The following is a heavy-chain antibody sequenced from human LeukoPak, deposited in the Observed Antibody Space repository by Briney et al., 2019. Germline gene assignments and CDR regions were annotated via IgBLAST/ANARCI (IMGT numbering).Heavy chain of an antibody. CDR1: GYTLTSYD. J-gene: IGHJ4*02. Sequence: ASVKLSCKDSGYTLTSYDTNWVRHATGPGLEWMGWMNPNSGNTGYAQKFQGRVTMTRNTSISTAYMELSSLRSEDTAVYYSAIGYSSSDYWGQGTLVTVSS. D-gene: IGHD6-13*01. CDR2: MNPNSGNT. CDR3: AIGYSSSDY. V-gene: IGHV1-8*01.